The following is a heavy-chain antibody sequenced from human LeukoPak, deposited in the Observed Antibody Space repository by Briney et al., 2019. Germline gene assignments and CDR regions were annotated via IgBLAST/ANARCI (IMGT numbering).Heavy chain of an antibody. V-gene: IGHV3-30-3*01. CDR1: GFTFSSYA. J-gene: IGHJ4*02. CDR2: ISYDGSNK. Sequence: GRSLRLSCAASGFTFSSYAMHWVRQAPGKGLEWAAVISYDGSNKYYADSVKGRFTISRVNSKNTLYLQMNSLRAEDTAVYYCARDKIGLTTVTTGYFDYWGQGTLVTVSS. D-gene: IGHD4-17*01. CDR3: ARDKIGLTTVTTGYFDY.